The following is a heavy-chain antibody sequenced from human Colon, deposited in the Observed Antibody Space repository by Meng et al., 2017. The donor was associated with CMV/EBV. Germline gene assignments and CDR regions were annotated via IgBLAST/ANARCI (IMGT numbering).Heavy chain of an antibody. CDR2: IRGSDDTS. V-gene: IGHV3-23*01. D-gene: IGHD6-19*01. CDR1: GFPFATFD. Sequence: GGSLRLSCVASGFPFATFDISWVRQAPGKGLEWISVIRGSDDTSYYPDSVKGRFTISKDKSKNTLFLQMNSLRVDDTAIYYCVTGGWLDDWAQGTLVTVSS. J-gene: IGHJ4*02. CDR3: VTGGWLDD.